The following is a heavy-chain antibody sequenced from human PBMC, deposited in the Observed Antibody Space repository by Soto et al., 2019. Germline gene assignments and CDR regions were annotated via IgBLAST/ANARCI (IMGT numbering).Heavy chain of an antibody. Sequence: SETLSLTCTVSGGSITSYFRSWIRQPPGKGLEWIGYLYYRGSPKYNPSLKSRVAISIDTSKSQFSLRLSSVIATDTAVYYCARHHFTKTPTTGGAFDIWGQGTMVTVSS. CDR3: ARHHFTKTPTTGGAFDI. D-gene: IGHD4-17*01. V-gene: IGHV4-59*08. CDR2: LYYRGSP. J-gene: IGHJ3*02. CDR1: GGSITSYF.